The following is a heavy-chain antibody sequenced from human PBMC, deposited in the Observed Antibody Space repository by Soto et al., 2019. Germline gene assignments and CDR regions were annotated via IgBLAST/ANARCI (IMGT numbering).Heavy chain of an antibody. D-gene: IGHD7-27*01. Sequence: SETLSLTCTVSGGSISSSSYYWGWIRQPPGKGLERIGSEYYSGNTYYNPSLKSRVTISMDASKNQFSLTLTSVTAADTALYYCARVKNWAEFDYWGQGALVTVSS. J-gene: IGHJ4*02. V-gene: IGHV4-39*07. CDR3: ARVKNWAEFDY. CDR1: GGSISSSSYY. CDR2: EYYSGNT.